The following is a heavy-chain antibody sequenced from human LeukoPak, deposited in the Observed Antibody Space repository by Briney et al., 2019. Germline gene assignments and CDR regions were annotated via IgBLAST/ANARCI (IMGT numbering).Heavy chain of an antibody. D-gene: IGHD3-9*01. CDR1: GYTFTGYY. J-gene: IGHJ5*02. Sequence: GASVKVSCKASGYTFTGYYMHWGRQAPGQGLEWMGWINPNSGGTNYAQKFQGRVTMTRDTSISTAYMELSRLRSDDTAVYYCARGYEGLRYFDWLLLGWFDPWGQGTLVTVSS. V-gene: IGHV1-2*02. CDR3: ARGYEGLRYFDWLLLGWFDP. CDR2: INPNSGGT.